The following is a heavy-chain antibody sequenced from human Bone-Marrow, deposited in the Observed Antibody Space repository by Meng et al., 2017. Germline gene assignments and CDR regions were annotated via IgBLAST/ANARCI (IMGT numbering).Heavy chain of an antibody. V-gene: IGHV4-34*01. D-gene: IGHD3-22*01. J-gene: IGHJ4*02. CDR2: INHSGST. CDR3: ARSITMIVAEQTYYFDY. CDR1: GGSFSGYY. Sequence: GSLSLTCAVYGGSFSGYYWSWIRQPPGKGLEWIGEINHSGSTNYNPSLKSRVTISVDTSKNQFSLKLSSVTAADTAVYYCARSITMIVAEQTYYFDYWGQGTLVTVSS.